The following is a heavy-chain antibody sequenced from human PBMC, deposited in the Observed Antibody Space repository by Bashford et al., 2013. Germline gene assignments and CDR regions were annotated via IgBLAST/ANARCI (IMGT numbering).Heavy chain of an antibody. V-gene: IGHV1-2*02. CDR3: SIDSSPDSGWIRLDP. CDR2: INPNGGDT. D-gene: IGHD6-19*01. J-gene: IGHJ5*02. Sequence: WVRQAPGQGLEWVGRINPNGGDTSSALKFEGRVTLTRDPSIKKFYMELRSLRSDDTAVYYCSIDSSPDSGWIRLDPWGQGTLVTVSS.